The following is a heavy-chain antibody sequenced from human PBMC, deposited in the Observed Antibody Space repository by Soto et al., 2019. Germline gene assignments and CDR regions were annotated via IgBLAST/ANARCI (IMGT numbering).Heavy chain of an antibody. V-gene: IGHV5-51*01. CDR2: IYPGDSDT. CDR1: GYSFTSYW. J-gene: IGHJ4*02. D-gene: IGHD3-22*01. Sequence: GESLKISCKGSGYSFTSYWIGWVRQMPGKGLEWMGIIYPGDSDTRYSPSFQGQVTISADKSISTAYLQWSSLKASDTAMYYCARRHTGAYYYDSSGYLPFDYWGQGTLVTVSS. CDR3: ARRHTGAYYYDSSGYLPFDY.